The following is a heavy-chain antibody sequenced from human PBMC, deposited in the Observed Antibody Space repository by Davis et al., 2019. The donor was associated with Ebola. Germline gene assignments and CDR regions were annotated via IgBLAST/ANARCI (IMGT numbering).Heavy chain of an antibody. D-gene: IGHD4-17*01. V-gene: IGHV3-30*18. CDR2: ISYDGSNK. CDR3: AKSRTVTSRITDY. Sequence: GESLKISCAASGFTFSSYGMHWVRQAPGKGLEWVAVISYDGSNKYYADSVKGRFTISRDNSKNTLYLQMNSLRAEDTAVYYCAKSRTVTSRITDYWGQGTLVTVSS. J-gene: IGHJ4*02. CDR1: GFTFSSYG.